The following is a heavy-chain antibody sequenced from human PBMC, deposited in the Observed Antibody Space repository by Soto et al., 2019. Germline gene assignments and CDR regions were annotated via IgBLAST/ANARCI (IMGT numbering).Heavy chain of an antibody. J-gene: IGHJ3*02. D-gene: IGHD1-26*01. CDR2: ISAYNGNT. Sequence: QVQLVQSGAEVKKPGASVKVSCKASGYTFTSYGISWVRQAPGQGLEWMGWISAYNGNTNYAQKLQGRVTMTTDTSPSTAYMELRSLRSEVTALYYRAGTLGPTYTFDIWGQGTMVTVSS. CDR3: AGTLGPTYTFDI. V-gene: IGHV1-18*01. CDR1: GYTFTSYG.